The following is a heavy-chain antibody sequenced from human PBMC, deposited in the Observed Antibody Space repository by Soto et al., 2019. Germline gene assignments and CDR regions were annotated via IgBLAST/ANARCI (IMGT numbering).Heavy chain of an antibody. CDR3: ARGRKEAARTKYKWFEP. CDR2: INHSGIT. D-gene: IGHD6-6*01. CDR1: CYSISSGYY. V-gene: IGHV4-38-2*01. Sequence: PSETLSRTCAVSCYSISSGYYWGWIRHPPWKGLEWIGEINHSGITNYNPSLKSRVTISVDTSKNQFSLKMSSVTAADTAVYYCARGRKEAARTKYKWFEPWRKGTLVTVSS. J-gene: IGHJ5*02.